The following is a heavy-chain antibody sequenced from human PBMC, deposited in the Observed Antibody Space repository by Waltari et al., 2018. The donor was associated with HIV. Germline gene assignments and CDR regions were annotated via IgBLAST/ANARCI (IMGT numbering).Heavy chain of an antibody. V-gene: IGHV3-53*01. CDR1: GFTVSTSF. CDR2: IQIDGHT. Sequence: EVQLVESGGGLIQPGGSLRLSCGVSGFTVSTSFMSWVRQAPGKGLGGFSIIQIDGHTYYGDSVKGRFTISRDNSKNTLHLQMDSLRAEDTAMYYCARHGVPVAGKWYFDYWGQGTLVTVSS. D-gene: IGHD6-19*01. J-gene: IGHJ4*02. CDR3: ARHGVPVAGKWYFDY.